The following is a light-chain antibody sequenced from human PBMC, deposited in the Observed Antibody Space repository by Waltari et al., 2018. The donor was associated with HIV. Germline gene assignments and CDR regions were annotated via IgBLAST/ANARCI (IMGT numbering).Light chain of an antibody. CDR3: VVWDDRLSGVV. V-gene: IGLV1-47*01. CDR1: SSNIGSNN. J-gene: IGLJ2*01. CDR2: RDN. Sequence: QSVVTQSPSASGTPGQSVTISCSGSSSNIGSNNVFWYQHLPGTAPKLLIYRDNQRPSGGPYRISGSRSGTSAFRAISGLRSEDEAVYYCVVWDDRLSGVVFGGGTSLTVL.